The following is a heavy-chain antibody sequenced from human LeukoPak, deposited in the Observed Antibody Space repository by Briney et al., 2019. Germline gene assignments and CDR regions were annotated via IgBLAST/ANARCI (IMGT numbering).Heavy chain of an antibody. J-gene: IGHJ4*02. V-gene: IGHV3-15*07. CDR3: TTRMIGYCSGGSCYPPYYFDY. CDR2: IKSKTDGGTT. D-gene: IGHD2-15*01. CDR1: GFTFSNAW. Sequence: GGSLRLSCAASGFTFSNAWMNWVRQAPGKGLEWVGRIKSKTDGGTTDYAAPVKGRFTISRDDSKNTLYLQMNSLKTEDTAVYYCTTRMIGYCSGGSCYPPYYFDYWGQETLVTVSS.